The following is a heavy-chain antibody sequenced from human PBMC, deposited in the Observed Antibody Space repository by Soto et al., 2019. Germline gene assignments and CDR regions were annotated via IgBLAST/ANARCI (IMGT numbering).Heavy chain of an antibody. J-gene: IGHJ4*02. CDR1: GFTFSNHT. D-gene: IGHD6-19*01. CDR3: ARVPQRIAVAGTSNRYYFDY. V-gene: IGHV3-21*01. CDR2: ISSRGTYI. Sequence: PGWSLRLSCAASGFTFSNHTMNWVRQAPGRGLEWVSSISSRGTYIYYADSVKGRFTISRDNAKNSLYLQTNSLRAEDTAVYYCARVPQRIAVAGTSNRYYFDYWGRGILVTVSS.